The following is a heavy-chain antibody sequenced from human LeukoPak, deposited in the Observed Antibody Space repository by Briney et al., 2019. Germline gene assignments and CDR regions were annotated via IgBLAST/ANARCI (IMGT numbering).Heavy chain of an antibody. V-gene: IGHV4-39*07. J-gene: IGHJ4*02. Sequence: SETLSLTCTVSGGSISSSSYYWGWIRQPPGKGLEWIGSIYCSGSTYYNPSLKSRVTISVDTSKNQFSLKLSSVTAADTAVYYCARNIRYFDYWDQGTLVTVSS. D-gene: IGHD3-9*01. CDR1: GGSISSSSYY. CDR2: IYCSGST. CDR3: ARNIRYFDY.